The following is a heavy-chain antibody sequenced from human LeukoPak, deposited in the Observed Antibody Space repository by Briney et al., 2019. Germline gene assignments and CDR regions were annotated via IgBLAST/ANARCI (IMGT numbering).Heavy chain of an antibody. CDR3: ARDPPEY. J-gene: IGHJ4*02. Sequence: PTASVKVSCKASGGTFSNFGISWVRQAPGQGLEWVGGIIPIFHTANHAQRFQDRVTITADESTNTAYMELSSLTSEDTAVYYCARDPPEYWGQGTLVTVSS. CDR2: IIPIFHTA. V-gene: IGHV1-69*13. CDR1: GGTFSNFG.